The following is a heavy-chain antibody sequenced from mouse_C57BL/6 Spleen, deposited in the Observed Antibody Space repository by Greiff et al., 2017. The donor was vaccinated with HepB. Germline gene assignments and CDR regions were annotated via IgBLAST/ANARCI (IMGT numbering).Heavy chain of an antibody. Sequence: QVQLKESGAELVRPGTSVKVSCKASGYAFTNYLIAWVKQRPGQGLEWIGVLNPGSGGTNYNEKFKGKATLTADKSSSTAYMQLSSLTSEDSAVYFCARGYGSSSWFAYWGQGTLVTVSA. CDR3: ARGYGSSSWFAY. CDR2: LNPGSGGT. CDR1: GYAFTNYL. J-gene: IGHJ3*01. D-gene: IGHD1-1*01. V-gene: IGHV1-54*01.